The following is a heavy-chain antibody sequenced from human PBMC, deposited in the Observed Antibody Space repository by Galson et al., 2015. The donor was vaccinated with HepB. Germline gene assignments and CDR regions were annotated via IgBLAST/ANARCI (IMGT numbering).Heavy chain of an antibody. J-gene: IGHJ6*02. V-gene: IGHV3-73*01. D-gene: IGHD6-13*01. CDR1: GFTFSGSG. CDR2: IRNRANNYAT. Sequence: SLRLSCAASGFTFSGSGIHWVRLASGKGLEWVGRIRNRANNYATAYAASVRGRFTVSRDDSKNTAYLQMHSLNTEDTAVYYCTRPGYGSSWFLDYSHGMDIWGQGTTVIVS. CDR3: TRPGYGSSWFLDYSHGMDI.